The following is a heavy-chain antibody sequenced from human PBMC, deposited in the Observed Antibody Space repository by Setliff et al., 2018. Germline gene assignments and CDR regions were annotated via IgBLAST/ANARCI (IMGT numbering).Heavy chain of an antibody. D-gene: IGHD6-19*01. Sequence: SVKVSCKASGGTFSSYAISWVRQAPGQGLEWMGGIIPIFGTANYAQKFQGRVTITADESTSTAYMELSSLRAEDTAVYYCARAVAGNYYYYYYMDVWGKGTTVTVSS. V-gene: IGHV1-69*13. J-gene: IGHJ6*03. CDR2: IIPIFGTA. CDR1: GGTFSSYA. CDR3: ARAVAGNYYYYYYMDV.